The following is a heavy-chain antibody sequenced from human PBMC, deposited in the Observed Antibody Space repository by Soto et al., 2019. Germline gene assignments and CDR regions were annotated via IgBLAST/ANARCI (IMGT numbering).Heavy chain of an antibody. V-gene: IGHV5-51*01. CDR2: IYPSDSDT. J-gene: IGHJ4*02. CDR3: ARGGVSTRTFDY. D-gene: IGHD3-3*01. Sequence: XDSLKVSCKSSGYKFAGYWITLVRQMPGKGLELMGIIYPSDSDTRYRPSFQGQVTISADKSISSAYLQWSSLRASDTAMYYCARGGVSTRTFDYWGQGTPVTVSS. CDR1: GYKFAGYW.